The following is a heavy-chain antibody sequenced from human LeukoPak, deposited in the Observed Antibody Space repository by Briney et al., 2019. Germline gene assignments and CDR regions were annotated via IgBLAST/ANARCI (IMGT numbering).Heavy chain of an antibody. D-gene: IGHD6-13*01. J-gene: IGHJ5*02. V-gene: IGHV4-30-2*01. CDR1: VVSINSGGYS. Sequence: SETLSLTCAVSVVSINSGGYSWTWIRQPPGKGLEWIGYISDDGGYHSGSTYSKPSLKSRVTISVDRSKNQFSLKLTSVTAADTAVYYCARAAGAEEMYRWFDPWGPGILVIVSS. CDR3: ARAAGAEEMYRWFDP. CDR2: ISDDGGYHSGST.